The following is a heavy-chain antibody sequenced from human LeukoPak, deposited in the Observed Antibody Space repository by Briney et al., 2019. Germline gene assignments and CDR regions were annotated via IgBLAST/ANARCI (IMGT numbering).Heavy chain of an antibody. CDR1: GYAFTSYD. CDR2: MNPNSGTT. D-gene: IGHD1-1*01. V-gene: IGHV1-8*01. J-gene: IGHJ4*02. Sequence: ASVKVSCKASGYAFTSYDINWVRQATGQGLAWMGWMNPNSGTTGYAQKFQGRVTMTRNTSISTAYMELSSLRSEDTAVYYCARMEGPHDYWGQGTLVTVSS. CDR3: ARMEGPHDY.